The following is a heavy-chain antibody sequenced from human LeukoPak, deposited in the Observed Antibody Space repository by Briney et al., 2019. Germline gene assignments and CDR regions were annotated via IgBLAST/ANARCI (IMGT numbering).Heavy chain of an antibody. J-gene: IGHJ4*02. D-gene: IGHD3-10*01. V-gene: IGHV4-59*01. Sequence: SETLSLTCTVSGGSISRYYWSWIRQPPGKGLEWIGYICYTGSTTYNSSLKSRVTISLDTSQNQLSLKLTSVTPADTAVYYCARTAKYYYGSETYYFFDYWGQGTLVTVSS. CDR2: ICYTGST. CDR1: GGSISRYY. CDR3: ARTAKYYYGSETYYFFDY.